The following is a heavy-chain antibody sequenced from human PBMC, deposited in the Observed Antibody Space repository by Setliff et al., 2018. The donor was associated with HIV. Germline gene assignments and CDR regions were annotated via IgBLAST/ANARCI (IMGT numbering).Heavy chain of an antibody. Sequence: GSLRLSCVASGLTFNRYWMSWVRQVPGEGLEWVSNTKYDGSESYYVDSVKGRFIASTDNAKNTLYLQMNRLRVDDTAVYYCAKDGISGGSYPPYYFDYWGHGTLVTVSS. D-gene: IGHD2-15*01. V-gene: IGHV3-7*03. CDR3: AKDGISGGSYPPYYFDY. CDR2: TKYDGSES. J-gene: IGHJ4*01. CDR1: GLTFNRYW.